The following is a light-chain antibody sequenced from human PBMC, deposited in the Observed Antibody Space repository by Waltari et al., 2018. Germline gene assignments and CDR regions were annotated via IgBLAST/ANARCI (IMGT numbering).Light chain of an antibody. CDR1: NIGSYS. CDR2: YDS. Sequence: SYVLTQPPSVSVAPGETARIPCGGDNIGSYSVHWYHKKPGQAPVLVIFYDSDRPSGIPERFSGSNSGNTATLTITRVEAGDEANYYCQVWHAAIDPGVFGTGTEVSVL. J-gene: IGLJ1*01. CDR3: QVWHAAIDPGV. V-gene: IGLV3-21*04.